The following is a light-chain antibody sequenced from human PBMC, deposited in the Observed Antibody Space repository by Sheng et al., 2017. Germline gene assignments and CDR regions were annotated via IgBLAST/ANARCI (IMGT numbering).Light chain of an antibody. CDR2: YDS. V-gene: IGLV3-21*04. CDR3: QVWDSSSDSYV. CDR1: NIGSKS. J-gene: IGLJ1*01. Sequence: SYVLTQPPSVSVAPGKTARITCGGNNIGSKSVHWYQQKPGQAPVLVIYYDSDRPSGIPERFSGSNSGNTATLTIIRVEAGDEADYYCQVWDSSSDSYVFGTGTKVTVL.